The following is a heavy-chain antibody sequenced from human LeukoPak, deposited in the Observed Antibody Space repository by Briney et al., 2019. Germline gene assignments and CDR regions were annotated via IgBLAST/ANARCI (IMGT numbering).Heavy chain of an antibody. Sequence: GGSLRLSCAASTSTFSTSWMTWVRQAPGEGLEWVTSISSSSSYIYYADSVKGRFTISRDNAKNSLYLQMNSLRAEDTAVYYCARDLRGAFDYWGQGTLVTVSS. CDR2: ISSSSSYI. V-gene: IGHV3-21*01. CDR3: ARDLRGAFDY. CDR1: TSTFSTSW. J-gene: IGHJ4*02. D-gene: IGHD3-10*01.